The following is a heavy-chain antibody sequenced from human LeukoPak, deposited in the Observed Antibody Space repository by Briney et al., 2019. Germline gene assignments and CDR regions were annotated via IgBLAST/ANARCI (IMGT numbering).Heavy chain of an antibody. CDR3: ATGRYFDWLLSLYYFDY. D-gene: IGHD3-9*01. J-gene: IGHJ4*02. CDR2: FDPEDGET. Sequence: ASVKVSCKVSGYTLTELSMHWVRQAPGKGLEWMGGFDPEDGETIYAQKFQGRVTMTEVTSTDTAYMELSSLRSEDTAVYYCATGRYFDWLLSLYYFDYWGQGTLVTVSS. V-gene: IGHV1-24*01. CDR1: GYTLTELS.